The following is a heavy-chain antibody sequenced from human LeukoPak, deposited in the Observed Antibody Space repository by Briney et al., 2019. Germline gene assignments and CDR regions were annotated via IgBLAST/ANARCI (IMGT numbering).Heavy chain of an antibody. Sequence: SETLSLTCAISGHSTTRGNYWAWFRQSPGKGLEWIATFFQSDKSFYNASLESRVTMSLDTSKSQFSLNLTSVTAADTAVYYCARHPPPGGTAPGVAFDIWGQGTMITVSS. D-gene: IGHD1-7*01. CDR3: ARHPPPGGTAPGVAFDI. V-gene: IGHV4-38-2*01. CDR2: FFQSDKS. CDR1: GHSTTRGNY. J-gene: IGHJ3*02.